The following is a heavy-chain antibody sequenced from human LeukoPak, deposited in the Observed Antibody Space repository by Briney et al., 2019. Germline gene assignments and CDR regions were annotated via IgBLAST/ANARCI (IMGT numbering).Heavy chain of an antibody. CDR2: IIPIFGTA. V-gene: IGHV1-69*01. J-gene: IGHJ3*02. CDR3: ATSRRSGGSYLNDAFDI. CDR1: GGTFSSYA. D-gene: IGHD1-26*01. Sequence: SLNVSCKASGGTFSSYAISWVRQAPGQGLEWMGGIIPIFGTANYAQKFQGRVTITADESTSTAYMELSSLRSEDTAVYYCATSRRSGGSYLNDAFDIWGQGTMVTVSS.